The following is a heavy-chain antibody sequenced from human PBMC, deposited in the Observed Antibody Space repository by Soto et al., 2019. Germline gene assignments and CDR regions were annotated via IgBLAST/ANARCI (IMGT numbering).Heavy chain of an antibody. CDR2: INHSGST. V-gene: IGHV4-34*01. CDR3: ARGRHIVVVTATLNWFDP. CDR1: GGSFSGYY. Sequence: SETLSLTCAVYGGSFSGYYWSWIRQPPGKGLEWIGEINHSGSTNYNPSLKSRVTISVDTSKNQSSLKLSSVTAADTAVYYCARGRHIVVVTATLNWFDPWGQGTLVTVSS. J-gene: IGHJ5*02. D-gene: IGHD2-21*02.